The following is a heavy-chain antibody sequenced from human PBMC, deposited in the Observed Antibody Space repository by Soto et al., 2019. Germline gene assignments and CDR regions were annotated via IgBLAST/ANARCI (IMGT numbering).Heavy chain of an antibody. CDR3: ARRYGYRFDY. Sequence: SETLSLTCTVSGGSISSYYWSWLRQPPGKGLEWIGYIYYSGSTNYNPSLKSRVTISVDTSKNQFSLKLSSVTAADTAVYYCARRYGYRFDYWGQGTLVTVSS. D-gene: IGHD1-1*01. V-gene: IGHV4-59*08. CDR1: GGSISSYY. CDR2: IYYSGST. J-gene: IGHJ4*02.